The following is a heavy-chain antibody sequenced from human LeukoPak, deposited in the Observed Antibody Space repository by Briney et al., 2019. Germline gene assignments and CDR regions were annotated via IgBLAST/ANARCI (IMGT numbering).Heavy chain of an antibody. V-gene: IGHV4-30-4*01. Sequence: PSQTLSLTCTVYARSISSGEYYWSRIRQPPGKGLEWISYFSYTGSTYYNPSVKSRVSISVDTSKNQFSLKRTSVTAADTAVYYCARALNGYFYAFDSWGQGTLVTVSS. CDR2: FSYTGST. D-gene: IGHD2/OR15-2a*01. CDR1: ARSISSGEYY. J-gene: IGHJ4*02. CDR3: ARALNGYFYAFDS.